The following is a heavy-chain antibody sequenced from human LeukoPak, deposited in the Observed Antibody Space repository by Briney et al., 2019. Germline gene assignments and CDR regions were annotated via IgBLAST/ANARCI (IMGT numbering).Heavy chain of an antibody. V-gene: IGHV3-23*01. J-gene: IGHJ5*02. CDR3: AKGYSSSINWFDP. CDR2: ISGSGGST. CDR1: GFTFDDYA. Sequence: GGSLRLSCAASGFTFDDYAMHWVRQAPGKGLEWVSAISGSGGSTYYADSVKGRFTISRDNSKNTLYLQMNSLRAEDTAVYYCAKGYSSSINWFDPWGQGTLVTVSS. D-gene: IGHD6-6*01.